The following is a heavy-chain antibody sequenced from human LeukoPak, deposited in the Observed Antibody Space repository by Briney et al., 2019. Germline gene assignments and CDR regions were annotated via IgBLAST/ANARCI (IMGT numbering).Heavy chain of an antibody. Sequence: GGSLRLSCAASEFTFSNYGIHWVRQAPGKGLEWVAVIWYDGSNKYYADSVKGRFTISRDNSKNTVYLQMNSLRAEDTAVYYCARVSPEIVVVTGTGAPDYWGQGTLVTVSS. J-gene: IGHJ4*02. CDR3: ARVSPEIVVVTGTGAPDY. V-gene: IGHV3-33*08. CDR2: IWYDGSNK. D-gene: IGHD2-21*02. CDR1: EFTFSNYG.